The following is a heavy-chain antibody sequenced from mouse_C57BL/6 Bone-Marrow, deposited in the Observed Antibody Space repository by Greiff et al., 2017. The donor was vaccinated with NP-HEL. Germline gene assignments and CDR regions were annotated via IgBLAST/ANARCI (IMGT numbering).Heavy chain of an antibody. CDR3: ARRGVYYFDY. V-gene: IGHV5-4*03. CDR1: GFTFSSYA. CDR2: ISDGGSYT. J-gene: IGHJ2*01. Sequence: EVKLMESGGGLVKPGGSLKLSCAASGFTFSSYAMSWVRQTPEKRLEWVATISDGGSYTYYPDNVKGRFTISRDNAKNNLYLQMSHLKSEDTAMYYCARRGVYYFDYWGQGTTLTVSS.